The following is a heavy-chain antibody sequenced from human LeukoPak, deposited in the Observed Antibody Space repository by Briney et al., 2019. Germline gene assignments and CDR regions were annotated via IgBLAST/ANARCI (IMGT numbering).Heavy chain of an antibody. J-gene: IGHJ2*01. Sequence: SETLSLTCTVSGGSISSYYWSWIRQPPGKGLEWIGYIYYSGSTNYNPSLKSRVTISVDTSKNQFSLKLSSVTAADTAVYYCASQSRDGYNYWYFDLWGRGTLDTVSS. CDR2: IYYSGST. D-gene: IGHD5-24*01. CDR1: GGSISSYY. V-gene: IGHV4-59*01. CDR3: ASQSRDGYNYWYFDL.